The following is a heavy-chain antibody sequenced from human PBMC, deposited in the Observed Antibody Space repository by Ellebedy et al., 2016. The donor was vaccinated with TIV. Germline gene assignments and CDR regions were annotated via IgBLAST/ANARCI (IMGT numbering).Heavy chain of an antibody. V-gene: IGHV3-33*01. CDR1: GFTFSSYG. D-gene: IGHD2-2*01. Sequence: GGSLRLXXAASGFTFSSYGMHWVRQAPGKGLEWVAVIWYDGSYKYYGDSVKGRFTISRDNSKNTLYLQMNSLRVDDTAVYYRARGYQFRNWLDPWGQGTLVTVSS. CDR3: ARGYQFRNWLDP. J-gene: IGHJ5*02. CDR2: IWYDGSYK.